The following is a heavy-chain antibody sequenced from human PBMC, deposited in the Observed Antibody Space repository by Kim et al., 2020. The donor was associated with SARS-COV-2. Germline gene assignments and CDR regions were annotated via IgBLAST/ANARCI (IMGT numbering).Heavy chain of an antibody. CDR3: ARDGQSSGWTYYYYYYYGMDV. Sequence: GGSLRLSCAASGFTFSSYEMNWVRQAPGKGLEWVSYISSSGSTIYYADSVKGRFTISRDNAKNSLYLQMNSLRAEDTAVYYCARDGQSSGWTYYYYYYYGMDVWGQGTTVTVSS. CDR2: ISSSGSTI. CDR1: GFTFSSYE. J-gene: IGHJ6*02. D-gene: IGHD6-19*01. V-gene: IGHV3-48*03.